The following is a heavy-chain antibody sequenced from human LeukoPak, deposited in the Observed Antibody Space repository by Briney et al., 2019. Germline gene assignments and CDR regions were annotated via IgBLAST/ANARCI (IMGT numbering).Heavy chain of an antibody. CDR2: INPNSGGT. J-gene: IGHJ4*02. V-gene: IGHV1-2*02. D-gene: IGHD3-9*01. Sequence: ASVKVSCKASGYTFTGYYMHWVRQAPGQGLEWMGWINPNSGGTNYAQKFQGRVTMTRDTSISTAYMELSRLRSDDTAVYYCARTKDILSNPYDYGGQGTLVTVSS. CDR3: ARTKDILSNPYDY. CDR1: GYTFTGYY.